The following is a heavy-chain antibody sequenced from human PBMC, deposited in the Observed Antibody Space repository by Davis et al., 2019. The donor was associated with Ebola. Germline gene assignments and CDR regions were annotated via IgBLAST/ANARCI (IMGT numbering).Heavy chain of an antibody. V-gene: IGHV3-7*01. D-gene: IGHD2-21*02. Sequence: PGGSLRLSCAASGFIFSRHWMSWSRQAPGKGLEWVADIKQDGSEIHYADSVKGRFTVSRDNSDDTLFLQMNSLRVEDTALYYCAKDCNVLTADVDSWGQGTLVIVSS. CDR3: AKDCNVLTADVDS. CDR1: GFIFSRHW. CDR2: IKQDGSEI. J-gene: IGHJ5*01.